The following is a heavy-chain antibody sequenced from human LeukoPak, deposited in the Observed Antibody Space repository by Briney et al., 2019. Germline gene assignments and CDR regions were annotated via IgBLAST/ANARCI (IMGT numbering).Heavy chain of an antibody. Sequence: PGGSLRLSCAVSGFPLSDAWMSWVRQAPGKGLEWVAYIKKTGSETYYVDSVRGQFTITRDNARNSVFLQMNSLRAEDTAVYYCAREDGYCSGGNCYSYFDSWGQGTLVTVSS. V-gene: IGHV3-7*01. CDR3: AREDGYCSGGNCYSYFDS. D-gene: IGHD2-15*01. CDR1: GFPLSDAW. J-gene: IGHJ4*02. CDR2: IKKTGSET.